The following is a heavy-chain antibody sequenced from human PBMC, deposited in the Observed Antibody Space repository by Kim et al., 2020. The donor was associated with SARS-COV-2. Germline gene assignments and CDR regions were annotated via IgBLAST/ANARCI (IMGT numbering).Heavy chain of an antibody. CDR3: ARGPHNYYDFWSGQTIDY. Sequence: ASVKVSCKASGYTFTSYYMHWVRQAPGQGLEWMGIINPSGGSTSYAQKFQGRVTMTRDTSTSTVYMELSSLRSEDTAVYYCARGPHNYYDFWSGQTIDYWGQGTLVTVSS. D-gene: IGHD3-3*01. J-gene: IGHJ4*02. CDR2: INPSGGST. V-gene: IGHV1-46*01. CDR1: GYTFTSYY.